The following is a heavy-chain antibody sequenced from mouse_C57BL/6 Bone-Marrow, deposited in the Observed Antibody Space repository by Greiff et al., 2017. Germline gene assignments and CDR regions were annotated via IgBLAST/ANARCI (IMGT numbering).Heavy chain of an antibody. J-gene: IGHJ2*01. D-gene: IGHD1-1*01. Sequence: VQLKQSGAELVRPGASVKLSCTASGFNIKDDYMHWVKQRPEQGLEWIGWIDPENGDTEYASKFQGKATITADTSSNTAYLQLSSLTSEDTAVYYCTTGYYGSSHYFDYWGQGTTLTVSS. CDR3: TTGYYGSSHYFDY. V-gene: IGHV14-4*01. CDR2: IDPENGDT. CDR1: GFNIKDDY.